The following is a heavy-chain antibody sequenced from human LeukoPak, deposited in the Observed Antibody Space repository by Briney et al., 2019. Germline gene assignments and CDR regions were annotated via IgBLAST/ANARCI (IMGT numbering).Heavy chain of an antibody. D-gene: IGHD5-18*01. Sequence: SQTLSLTCAISGDSFSSKNAAWDWIRQSPSRGLEWLGRTYYRSKWYNDYAVSVKGRITISPDTSKNQFSLHLDSVTPEDTAVYYCARGSARTLDWGQGTLVTVSS. CDR3: ARGSARTLD. V-gene: IGHV6-1*01. CDR1: GDSFSSKNAA. J-gene: IGHJ4*02. CDR2: TYYRSKWYN.